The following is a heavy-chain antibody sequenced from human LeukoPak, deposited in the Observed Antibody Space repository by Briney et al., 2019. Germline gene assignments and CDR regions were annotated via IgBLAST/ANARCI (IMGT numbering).Heavy chain of an antibody. CDR3: ACDSSGYYHEYFQH. Sequence: ASVKVSCKVSGYTLTELSMHWVRQAPGKGLEWMGGFDPEDGETIYAQKFQGRVTMTEDTSTDTAYMELSRLRSEDTAVYYCACDSSGYYHEYFQHWGQGTLVTVSS. CDR1: GYTLTELS. J-gene: IGHJ1*01. D-gene: IGHD3-22*01. CDR2: FDPEDGET. V-gene: IGHV1-24*01.